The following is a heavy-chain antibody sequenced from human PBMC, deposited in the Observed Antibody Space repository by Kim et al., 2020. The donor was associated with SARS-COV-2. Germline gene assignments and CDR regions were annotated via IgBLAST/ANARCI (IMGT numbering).Heavy chain of an antibody. CDR2: IKQDGSEK. CDR3: ARETQPGLLWFGEERNWFDP. CDR1: GFTFSSYW. D-gene: IGHD3-10*01. Sequence: GGSLRLSCAASGFTFSSYWMSWVRQAPGKGLEWVANIKQDGSEKYYVDSVKGRFTISRDNAKNSLYLQMNSLRAEDTAVYYCARETQPGLLWFGEERNWFDPWGQGTLVTVSS. J-gene: IGHJ5*02. V-gene: IGHV3-7*03.